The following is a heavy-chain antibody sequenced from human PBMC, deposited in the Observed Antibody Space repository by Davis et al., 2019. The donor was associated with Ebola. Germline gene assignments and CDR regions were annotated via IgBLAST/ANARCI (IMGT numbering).Heavy chain of an antibody. Sequence: GESLKISCAASGFTFNNFAMSWVRQAPGKGLEWVSTISGSGGSTYYADSVKGRFTISRDNSKNTLYLQMNSLRAEDTAVYYCAKDKRLAVAGTMFDYWGQGTLVTVSS. CDR3: AKDKRLAVAGTMFDY. D-gene: IGHD6-19*01. CDR1: GFTFNNFA. CDR2: ISGSGGST. V-gene: IGHV3-23*01. J-gene: IGHJ4*02.